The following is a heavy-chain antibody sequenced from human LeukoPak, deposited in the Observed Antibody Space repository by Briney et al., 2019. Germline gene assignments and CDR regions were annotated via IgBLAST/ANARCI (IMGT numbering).Heavy chain of an antibody. D-gene: IGHD3-22*01. CDR2: IKPNSGGT. V-gene: IGHV1-2*02. J-gene: IGHJ4*02. CDR1: GYTFTGYY. CDR3: ARGGYYDSSGYYYLDY. Sequence: ASAKVSCKASGYTFTGYYMHWVRQAPEQGLEWMGWIKPNSGGTNYAQKFQGRVTMTRDTSISTAYMELSRLRSDDTAVYYCARGGYYDSSGYYYLDYWGQGTLVTVSS.